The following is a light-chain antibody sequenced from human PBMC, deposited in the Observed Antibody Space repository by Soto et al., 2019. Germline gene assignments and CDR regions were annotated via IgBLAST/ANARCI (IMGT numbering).Light chain of an antibody. CDR3: VQHSDYSFT. Sequence: DIQMTQSPSSLSESVGDRVTITCRASPGIRDALRWYQQKPGKVHKRLIYSASSLQNGVPSRFSGRGPETVFTLTSSSLQPEDSATCFSVQHSDYSFTLGQWTRLEI. CDR1: PGIRDA. V-gene: IGKV1-17*01. J-gene: IGKJ2*01. CDR2: SAS.